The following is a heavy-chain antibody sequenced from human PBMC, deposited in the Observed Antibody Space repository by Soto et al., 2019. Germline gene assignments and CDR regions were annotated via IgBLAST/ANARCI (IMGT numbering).Heavy chain of an antibody. V-gene: IGHV4-34*01. D-gene: IGHD2-15*01. CDR2: INHSGST. J-gene: IGHJ4*02. Sequence: SETLSLTCAVYGGSFSGYYWSWIRQPPGKGLEWIGEINHSGSTNYNPSLKSRVTISVDTSKNQFSLKLSSVTAADTAVYYCEREIDKYCSGGRCDPDWGQGTLVTVSS. CDR3: EREIDKYCSGGRCDPD. CDR1: GGSFSGYY.